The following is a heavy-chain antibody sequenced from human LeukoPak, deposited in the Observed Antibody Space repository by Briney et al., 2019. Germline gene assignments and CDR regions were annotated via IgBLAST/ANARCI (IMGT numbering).Heavy chain of an antibody. V-gene: IGHV4-61*01. J-gene: IGHJ3*02. CDR3: ARGVGGVREGFDI. D-gene: IGHD3-16*01. Sequence: SETLSLTCTVSGGSVSSESYHWSCIRQPPGQGLEWIAYIFNSGSSNYNPSLKSRVTISVDTSKNQFSLKLNSVTAADTAQYHCARGVGGVREGFDIWGQGTMVTVSS. CDR2: IFNSGSS. CDR1: GGSVSSESYH.